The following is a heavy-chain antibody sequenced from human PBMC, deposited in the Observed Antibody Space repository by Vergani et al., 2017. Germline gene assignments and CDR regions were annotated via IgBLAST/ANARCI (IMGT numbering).Heavy chain of an antibody. CDR2: IHHTGKS. CDR1: GYFISSGYF. CDR3: ARQRPGSGWSPGDFDD. V-gene: IGHV4-38-2*02. D-gene: IGHD6-19*01. Sequence: QVQLQESGPGLVKPSETLSLTCTVSGYFISSGYFWGWIRQPPGKGLEWIGSIHHTGKSYYRPSLKSRVTISEDTSKNQVSLKLSSVTAADTAVYYCARQRPGSGWSPGDFDDWGQGILVTVSS. J-gene: IGHJ4*02.